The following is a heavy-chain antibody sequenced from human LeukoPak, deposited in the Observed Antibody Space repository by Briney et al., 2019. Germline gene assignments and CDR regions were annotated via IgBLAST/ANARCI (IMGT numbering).Heavy chain of an antibody. J-gene: IGHJ2*01. D-gene: IGHD2-21*02. CDR1: GYTFTSYD. CDR3: ARGSKETARSFWYFDL. V-gene: IGHV1-8*01. CDR2: MNPNSGNT. Sequence: ASVKVSCKASGYTFTSYDINWVRQATGQGLEWMGWMNPNSGNTGYAQKFQGRVTMTRNTSISTAYMELSSLRYEDTAVYYCARGSKETARSFWYFDLWGRGTLVTVSS.